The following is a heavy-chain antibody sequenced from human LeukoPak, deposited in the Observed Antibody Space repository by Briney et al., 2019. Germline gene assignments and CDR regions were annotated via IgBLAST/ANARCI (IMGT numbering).Heavy chain of an antibody. V-gene: IGHV4-34*01. CDR3: ARGGRFLNWFDP. CDR2: INHSGST. J-gene: IGHJ5*02. Sequence: PSETLSLTCAVYGGSFSGYYWSWIRQPPGKGLEWIGEINHSGSTNYNPSLKSRVTISVDTAKNQFSLKLSSATAAETAVYYCARGGRFLNWFDPWGQGTLVTVSS. CDR1: GGSFSGYY. D-gene: IGHD3-3*01.